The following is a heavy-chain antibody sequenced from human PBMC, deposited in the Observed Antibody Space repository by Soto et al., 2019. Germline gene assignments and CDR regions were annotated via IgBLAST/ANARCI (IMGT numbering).Heavy chain of an antibody. CDR1: GGTFSSYA. Sequence: QVQLVQSGAEVKKPGSSVKVSCKASGGTFSSYAISWVRKAPGQGLECMGGIRPIFGTANSAQKFQGRVTIPAAEDTSTAYMDLSSLRSEDTAVYYCAGDSAGRTPRHYYGMEVWGKGTTVTVAS. V-gene: IGHV1-69*01. CDR3: AGDSAGRTPRHYYGMEV. CDR2: IRPIFGTA. D-gene: IGHD2-15*01. J-gene: IGHJ6*04.